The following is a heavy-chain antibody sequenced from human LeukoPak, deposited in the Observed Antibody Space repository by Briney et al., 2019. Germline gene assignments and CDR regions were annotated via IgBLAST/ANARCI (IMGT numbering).Heavy chain of an antibody. J-gene: IGHJ4*02. CDR2: IKGDGSDK. CDR1: GFTFGSYW. V-gene: IGHV3-7*01. CDR3: ARDRGWYRLDY. Sequence: PGGSLRLYCTASGFTFGSYWMNWARQAPGKGLEWVAIIKGDGSDKNYVESVKGRFTVSRDNAKNSLYLQMNSLRAEDTAVYYCARDRGWYRLDYWGQRTLVTVSS. D-gene: IGHD6-19*01.